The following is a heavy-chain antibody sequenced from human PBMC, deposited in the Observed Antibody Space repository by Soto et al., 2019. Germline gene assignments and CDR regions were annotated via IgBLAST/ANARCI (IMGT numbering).Heavy chain of an antibody. CDR1: GFTFSSYW. Sequence: GGSLRLSCAASGFTFSSYWMSWVRQAPGKGLEWVANIKQDGSEKYYVDSVKGRFTISRDNAKNSLYLQMNSLRAEDTAVYYCARAPSFWSGYYYFDYWGQGTLVTVSS. V-gene: IGHV3-7*01. J-gene: IGHJ4*02. CDR2: IKQDGSEK. D-gene: IGHD3-3*01. CDR3: ARAPSFWSGYYYFDY.